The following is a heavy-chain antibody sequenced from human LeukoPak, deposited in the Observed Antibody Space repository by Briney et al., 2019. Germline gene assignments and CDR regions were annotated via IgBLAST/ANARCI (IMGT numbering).Heavy chain of an antibody. CDR1: GFTFSSYA. Sequence: GGSLRLSCAASGFTFSSYAMSWVRQAPGKGLEWVSAISGSGGSTTYADSVKGRFTISRDNAKNTLYLQMNSLRAEDTAVYYCARDGVEFYNWFDPWGQGTLVTVSS. D-gene: IGHD2-21*01. J-gene: IGHJ5*02. V-gene: IGHV3-23*01. CDR2: ISGSGGST. CDR3: ARDGVEFYNWFDP.